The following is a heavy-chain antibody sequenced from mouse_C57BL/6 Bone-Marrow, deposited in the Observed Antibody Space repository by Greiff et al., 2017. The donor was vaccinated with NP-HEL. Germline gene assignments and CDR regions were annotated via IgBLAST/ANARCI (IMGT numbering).Heavy chain of an antibody. V-gene: IGHV1-62-2*01. D-gene: IGHD2-1*01. Sequence: VHLVESGAELVKPGASVKLSCKASGYTFTEYTIHWVKQRSGQGLEWIGWFYPGSGSIKYNEKFKDKATLTADKSSSTVYMELSRLTSEDSAVYFCARHEDYYGNHLGFAYWGQGTLVTVSA. CDR2: FYPGSGSI. CDR1: GYTFTEYT. CDR3: ARHEDYYGNHLGFAY. J-gene: IGHJ3*01.